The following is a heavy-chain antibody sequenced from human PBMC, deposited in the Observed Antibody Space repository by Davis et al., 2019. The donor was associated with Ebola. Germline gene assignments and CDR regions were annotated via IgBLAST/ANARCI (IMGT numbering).Heavy chain of an antibody. CDR2: IDPSDSNT. J-gene: IGHJ4*02. CDR1: GYSFSRYW. CDR3: ARHRDYDWTEGDYFDY. D-gene: IGHD5-12*01. V-gene: IGHV5-10-1*01. Sequence: KVSCKGSGYSFSRYWIAWVRQMPGKGLEWMGKIDPSDSNTNYSPSFQGHVTFSADKSSETAYLQWGSLTASDIAFYYCARHRDYDWTEGDYFDYWGQGTPVTVSS.